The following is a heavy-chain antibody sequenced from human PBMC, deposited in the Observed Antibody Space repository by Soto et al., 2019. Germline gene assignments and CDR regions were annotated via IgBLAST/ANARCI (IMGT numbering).Heavy chain of an antibody. V-gene: IGHV3-33*01. J-gene: IGHJ4*02. CDR2: IWYDGSNK. D-gene: IGHD6-19*01. CDR1: GFTFSSYG. Sequence: GGSLRLSCAASGFTFSSYGMHWVRQAPGKGLEWVAVIWYDGSNKYYADSVKGRFTISRDNSKNTLSLQMNSLRAEDTAVFYCARDSGIAVAGVDYWGQGTLVTVSS. CDR3: ARDSGIAVAGVDY.